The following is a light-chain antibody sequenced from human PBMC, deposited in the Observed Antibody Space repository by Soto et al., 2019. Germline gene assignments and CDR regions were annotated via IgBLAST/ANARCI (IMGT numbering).Light chain of an antibody. CDR1: SSNIGSNT. Sequence: QAVVTQPPSASGTPGQRVTISCSGSSSNIGSNTVNWYQQLPGTAPKLLIYSNNQRPSGVPDRFSGSKSGTSASLAISGLQSEDEADYYWAAWDDSLNGPVFGTGTKLTVL. J-gene: IGLJ1*01. CDR3: AAWDDSLNGPV. CDR2: SNN. V-gene: IGLV1-44*01.